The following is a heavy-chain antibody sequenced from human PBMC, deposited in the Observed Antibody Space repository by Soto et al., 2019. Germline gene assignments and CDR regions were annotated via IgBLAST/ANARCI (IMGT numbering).Heavy chain of an antibody. Sequence: GGSLRLSCAASGFTFSSYEMNWVRQAPGKGLEWVSYISSSGSTIYYADSVKGRFTISRDNAKNSLYLQMNSLRAEDTAVYYCAREVYSSSYGMDVWGQGTTVTVSS. CDR1: GFTFSSYE. V-gene: IGHV3-48*03. D-gene: IGHD6-6*01. J-gene: IGHJ6*02. CDR2: ISSSGSTI. CDR3: AREVYSSSYGMDV.